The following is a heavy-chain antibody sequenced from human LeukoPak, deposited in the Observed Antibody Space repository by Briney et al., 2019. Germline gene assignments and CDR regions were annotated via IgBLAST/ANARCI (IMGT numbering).Heavy chain of an antibody. J-gene: IGHJ4*02. V-gene: IGHV1-69*13. CDR3: AILHSNYGYFDY. CDR1: GYTFTSYG. D-gene: IGHD4-11*01. CDR2: IIPIFGTA. Sequence: ASVKVSCKASGYTFTSYGISWVRQAPGQGLEWMGGIIPIFGTANYAQKFQGRVTITADESTSTAYMELSSLRSEDTAVYYCAILHSNYGYFDYWGQGTLVTVSS.